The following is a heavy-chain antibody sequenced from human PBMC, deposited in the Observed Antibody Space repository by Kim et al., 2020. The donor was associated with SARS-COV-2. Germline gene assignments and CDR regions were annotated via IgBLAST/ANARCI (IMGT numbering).Heavy chain of an antibody. V-gene: IGHV3-33*08. Sequence: GGSLRLSCAASGFTFSSYGMHWVRQAPGKGLEWVAVIWYDGSNKYYADSVKGRFTVSRDNSKNTLYLQMNSLRAEDTAVYYCARKAGTDYYGMDVWGQGTTVTVSS. D-gene: IGHD6-19*01. CDR1: GFTFSSYG. CDR3: ARKAGTDYYGMDV. CDR2: IWYDGSNK. J-gene: IGHJ6*02.